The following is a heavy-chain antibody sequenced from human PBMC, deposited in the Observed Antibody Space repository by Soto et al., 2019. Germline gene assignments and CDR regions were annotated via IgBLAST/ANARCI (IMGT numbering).Heavy chain of an antibody. D-gene: IGHD3-10*01. Sequence: GASVKVSCKASGYTFTGYYMHWVRPAPGQGLEWMGWINPNSGGTNYAQKFQGWVTMTRDTSISTAYMELSRLRSDDTAVYYCARGGSLWFGELSAYYYGMDVWGQGTTVTVSS. CDR2: INPNSGGT. CDR1: GYTFTGYY. J-gene: IGHJ6*02. CDR3: ARGGSLWFGELSAYYYGMDV. V-gene: IGHV1-2*04.